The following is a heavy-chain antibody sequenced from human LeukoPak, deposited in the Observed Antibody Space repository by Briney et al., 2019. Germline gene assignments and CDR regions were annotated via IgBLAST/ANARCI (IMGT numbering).Heavy chain of an antibody. CDR1: GGSISSYY. CDR2: LYYSGST. V-gene: IGHV4-59*01. CDR3: ARGASIGLYFDY. Sequence: KASETLSLTCTVSGGSISSYYWNWIRQPPGKGLEWIGYLYYSGSTNYNPSLKSRVTISVVTSKNQFSLNLGSVTAADTAVYYCARGASIGLYFDYWGQGTLVTVSS. J-gene: IGHJ4*02. D-gene: IGHD5-12*01.